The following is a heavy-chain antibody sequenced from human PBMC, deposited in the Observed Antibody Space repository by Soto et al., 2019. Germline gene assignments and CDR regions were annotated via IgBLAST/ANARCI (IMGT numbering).Heavy chain of an antibody. Sequence: EVQLVESGGGLVQPGGSLRLSCAASGFTFSSYWMHWVRQAPGKGLVWVSRVNGDGSGTTYADSVKGRFTISRDNAKNQLYLKMNSLRAEDTAVYYCASQLGSGYWGQGTLVTVSS. V-gene: IGHV3-74*01. J-gene: IGHJ4*02. D-gene: IGHD7-27*01. CDR1: GFTFSSYW. CDR3: ASQLGSGY. CDR2: VNGDGSGT.